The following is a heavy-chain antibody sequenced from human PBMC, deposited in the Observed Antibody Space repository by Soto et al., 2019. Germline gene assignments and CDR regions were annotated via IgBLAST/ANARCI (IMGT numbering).Heavy chain of an antibody. D-gene: IGHD3-10*01. CDR2: IYNSGST. J-gene: IGHJ4*02. Sequence: SETLSLTCTVSATSVSSYYWSWVRQPPGKGLEWIGYIYNSGSTKYNPSLEGRVTISEGTSKTLISLTVRSVTASDTAVYYCARQSFGRLSHFDYWGQGALVTVSS. CDR1: ATSVSSYY. V-gene: IGHV4-59*08. CDR3: ARQSFGRLSHFDY.